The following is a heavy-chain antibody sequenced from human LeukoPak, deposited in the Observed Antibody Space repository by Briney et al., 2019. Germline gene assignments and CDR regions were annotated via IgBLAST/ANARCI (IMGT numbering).Heavy chain of an antibody. CDR1: GGSISSYY. V-gene: IGHV4-59*06. CDR2: IYYSGST. J-gene: IGHJ4*02. CDR3: ASGYQDSPEGY. Sequence: SETLSLTCTVSGGSISSYYWSWIRQPPGKGLEWIGYIYYSGSTYYNPSLKSRVTISVDTSKNQFSLKLSSVTAADTAVYYCASGYQDSPEGYWGQGTLVTVSS. D-gene: IGHD6-25*01.